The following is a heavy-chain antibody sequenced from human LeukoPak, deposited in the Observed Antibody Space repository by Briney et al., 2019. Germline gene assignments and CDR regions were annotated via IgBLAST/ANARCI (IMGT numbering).Heavy chain of an antibody. J-gene: IGHJ4*02. CDR1: GYTFDTYG. CDR3: AKVAGDRLDS. Sequence: ASVKVSCKASGYTFDTYGFCWVRPAPGHGLEWMGRICANNGKTNFAPKFQGRVTMTTDTSTTTAYMELTSLRPDDTAVYYCAKVAGDRLDSWGQGTLVTVSS. CDR2: ICANNGKT. V-gene: IGHV1-18*01. D-gene: IGHD6-13*01.